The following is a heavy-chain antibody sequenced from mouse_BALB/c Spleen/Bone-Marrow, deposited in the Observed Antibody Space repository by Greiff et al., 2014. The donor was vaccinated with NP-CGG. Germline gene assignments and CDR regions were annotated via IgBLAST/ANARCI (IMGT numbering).Heavy chain of an antibody. V-gene: IGHV1-69*02. CDR3: TRREGNYAFAY. J-gene: IGHJ3*01. D-gene: IGHD2-1*01. CDR2: TYPSDSYT. CDR1: GYTFTSYW. Sequence: VQLQQSGAELVRPGASVKLSCKASGYTFTSYWINWVKQRPGQGLEWIGNTYPSDSYTNYNQKFKDKATLTVDKSSSTAYMQLSSPTSEDSAVYYCTRREGNYAFAYWGQGTLVTVSA.